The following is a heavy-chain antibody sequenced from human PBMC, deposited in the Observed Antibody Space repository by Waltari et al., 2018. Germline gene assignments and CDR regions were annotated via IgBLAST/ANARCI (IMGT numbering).Heavy chain of an antibody. Sequence: QVQLVQSGAEVTRPGASVEVSCKTSGYIFTALDINWVRQAPGQGLEGMGWISPKKWETGNAQKFQDRFTMTTDNSINTAYMELSSLRSDDTAVYYCARGIAAGVDSWGQGTLVTVSS. CDR1: GYIFTALD. D-gene: IGHD6-13*01. J-gene: IGHJ5*01. CDR2: ISPKKWET. V-gene: IGHV1-8*02. CDR3: ARGIAAGVDS.